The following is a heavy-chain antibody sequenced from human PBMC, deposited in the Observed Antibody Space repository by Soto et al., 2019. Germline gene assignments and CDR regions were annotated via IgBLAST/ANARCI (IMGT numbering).Heavy chain of an antibody. Sequence: EVQLVESGGGLVQPGGSLRLSCAASGFTFSSYWMSWVRQAPGKGLEWVAKIKQDGSEVYYVDSVRGRFTISRDNAKNSLFLQMTSMRAEHAAVYYCAKTHYYSCGTFWGHGTLVTVSS. D-gene: IGHD3-10*01. J-gene: IGHJ4*01. V-gene: IGHV3-7*01. CDR3: AKTHYYSCGTF. CDR2: IKQDGSEV. CDR1: GFTFSSYW.